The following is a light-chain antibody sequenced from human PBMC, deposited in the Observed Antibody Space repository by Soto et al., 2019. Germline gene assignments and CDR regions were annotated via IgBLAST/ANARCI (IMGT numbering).Light chain of an antibody. CDR1: QTIGRN. J-gene: IGKJ5*01. CDR3: QQYTQCPIT. CDR2: GIS. V-gene: IGKV3-15*01. Sequence: EIVMTQSPDTLSLSPGETATLSCRASQTIGRNYLAWYQQKPGQVPRLLIYGISTRATDIPARFSGSGSGTEFTLTISSLQSEDFAVYYCQQYTQCPITFGQGTRLEMK.